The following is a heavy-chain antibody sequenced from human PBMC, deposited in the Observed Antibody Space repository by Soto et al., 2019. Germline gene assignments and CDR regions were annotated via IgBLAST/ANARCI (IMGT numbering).Heavy chain of an antibody. V-gene: IGHV1-2*02. J-gene: IGHJ4*02. CDR2: IKPDSGGR. CDR1: GYTPSGYF. D-gene: IGHD6-19*01. CDR3: ARESQSTGFFDF. Sequence: EASVKVSCKASGYTPSGYFMHWVRQAPGQGLDYMGWIKPDSGGRSYAQKFQGRITMTSDTSSSTVYMEVSSLGSDDTAVYYCARESQSTGFFDFWGQGTPVTVSS.